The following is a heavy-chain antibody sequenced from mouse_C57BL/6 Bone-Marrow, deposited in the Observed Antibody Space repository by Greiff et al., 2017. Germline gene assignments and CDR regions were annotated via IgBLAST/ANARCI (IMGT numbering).Heavy chain of an antibody. J-gene: IGHJ1*03. CDR1: GFTFSSYG. Sequence: EVQGVESGGDLVKPGGSLKLSCAASGFTFSSYGMSWVRQTPDKRLEWVATISSGGSYTYYPDSVKGRFTISRDNAKNTLYLQMSSLKSEDTAMYYCARHRTTVVAHWYVDVWGTGTTVTVSS. D-gene: IGHD1-1*01. CDR3: ARHRTTVVAHWYVDV. CDR2: ISSGGSYT. V-gene: IGHV5-6*01.